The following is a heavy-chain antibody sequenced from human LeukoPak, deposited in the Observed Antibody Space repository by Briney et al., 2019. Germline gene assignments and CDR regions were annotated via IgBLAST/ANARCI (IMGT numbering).Heavy chain of an antibody. CDR1: GFTFSSYE. CDR2: IKSKTDGGTT. D-gene: IGHD3-22*01. J-gene: IGHJ3*02. Sequence: GGSLRLSCAASGFTFSSYEVNWVRQAPGKGLEWVGRIKSKTDGGTTDYAAPVKGRFTISRDDSKNTLYLQMNSLKTEDTAVYYCTTDDSMIVVVLDAFDIWGQGTMVTVSS. CDR3: TTDDSMIVVVLDAFDI. V-gene: IGHV3-15*01.